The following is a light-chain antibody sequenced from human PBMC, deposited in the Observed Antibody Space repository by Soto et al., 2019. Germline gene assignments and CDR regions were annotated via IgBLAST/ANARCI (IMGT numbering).Light chain of an antibody. J-gene: IGKJ5*01. CDR1: QSVLSSSNNKNY. CDR3: QQYYSSPT. CDR2: WTS. Sequence: DIVMTQSPDSLPVSLGERATINCKASQSVLSSSNNKNYIAWYQQRPGQPPKLLIYWTSTRESGVPDRFRGSGFGTDFTLTISSLQAEDVAVYYCQQYYSSPTFGQGTRLEIK. V-gene: IGKV4-1*01.